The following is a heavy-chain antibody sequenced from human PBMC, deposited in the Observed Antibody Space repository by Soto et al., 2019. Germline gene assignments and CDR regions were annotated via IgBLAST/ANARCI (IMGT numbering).Heavy chain of an antibody. CDR3: AKGGGWYSDYFDY. D-gene: IGHD6-19*01. J-gene: IGHJ4*02. CDR1: GFTFSSYG. CDR2: ISHDGSNR. V-gene: IGHV3-30*18. Sequence: GGSLRLSCAASGFTFSSYGMHWVRQAPGKGLEWVAVISHDGSNRYYADSVEGRFTISRDNSKNTLYLQMNSLRAEDTALYYCAKGGGWYSDYFDYWGQGTLVTVSS.